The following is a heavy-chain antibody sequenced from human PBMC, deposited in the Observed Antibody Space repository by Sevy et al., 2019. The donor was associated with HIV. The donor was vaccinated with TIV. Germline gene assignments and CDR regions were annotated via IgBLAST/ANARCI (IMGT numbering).Heavy chain of an antibody. CDR2: VTNEGSYM. V-gene: IGHV3-30-3*01. CDR3: ATGYTTGWPRGY. J-gene: IGHJ4*02. D-gene: IGHD6-19*01. Sequence: GGSLRLSCVASGFTFSNYVMHWVRQAPGKGLEWVVVVTNEGSYMSYTDSVKGRFTISRDNSKNTLYLQMNSLRPEDTAVYYCATGYTTGWPRGYWGQGTLVTVSS. CDR1: GFTFSNYV.